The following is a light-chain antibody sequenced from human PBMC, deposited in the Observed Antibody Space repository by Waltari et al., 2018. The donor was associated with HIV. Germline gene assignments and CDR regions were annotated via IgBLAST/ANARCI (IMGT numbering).Light chain of an antibody. J-gene: IGLJ3*02. CDR1: SSNIGGNS. CDR3: AAWDDSLNGRV. V-gene: IGLV1-44*01. CDR2: YNN. Sequence: QSVLTQPPSASGTPGQRVTISCSGSSSNIGGNSVTWYQQLPGSAPKLLIFYNNQRHSGVPDRFSGSKSGTSASLAISGLLSEDEADYYCAAWDDSLNGRVFGGGTKLTVL.